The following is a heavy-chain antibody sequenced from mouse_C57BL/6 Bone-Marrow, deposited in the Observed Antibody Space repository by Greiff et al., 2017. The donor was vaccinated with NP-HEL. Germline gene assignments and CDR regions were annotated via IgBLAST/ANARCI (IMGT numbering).Heavy chain of an antibody. V-gene: IGHV2-5*01. CDR1: GFSLTSYG. Sequence: QVQLQQSGPGLVQPSQSLSITCTVSGFSLTSYGVHWVRQSPGKGLEWLGVIWRGGSTDYNAAFMSRLSITKDNSKSQVFFKMNSLQADDTAIYYCAKNRRGPDGHFPYYYAMDYWGQGTSVTVSS. CDR3: AKNRRGPDGHFPYYYAMDY. D-gene: IGHD2-3*01. CDR2: IWRGGST. J-gene: IGHJ4*01.